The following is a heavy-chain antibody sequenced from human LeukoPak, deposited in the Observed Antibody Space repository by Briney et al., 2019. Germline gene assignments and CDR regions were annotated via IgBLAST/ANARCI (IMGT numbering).Heavy chain of an antibody. V-gene: IGHV3-15*01. Sequence: GGSLRLSCVASGFTFSNAWMTWVRQAPGKGLEWVGRIIMKTAGGTTEYAAPVKGRFTISRDDSMNTLYLQMDGLQTEDTALYYCATSGTTTTRILDYWGQGTLVTVSS. CDR3: ATSGTTTTRILDY. D-gene: IGHD1-26*01. CDR1: GFTFSNAW. J-gene: IGHJ4*02. CDR2: IIMKTAGGTT.